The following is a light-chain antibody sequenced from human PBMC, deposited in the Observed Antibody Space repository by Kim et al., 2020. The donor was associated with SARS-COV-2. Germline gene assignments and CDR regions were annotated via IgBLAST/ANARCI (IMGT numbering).Light chain of an antibody. J-gene: IGKJ1*01. CDR2: AAS. Sequence: ETVLTQSPGTLSLSPGERATLSCRASQSVYIGYLAWYQQKPGQAPRLLIYAASSRATHIPQRCSGGGSGTDFTLTISRLEPEDFVLYYCQRSNNSRSWTLVQGTKGEIK. CDR3: QRSNNSRSWT. CDR1: QSVYIGY. V-gene: IGKV3-20*01.